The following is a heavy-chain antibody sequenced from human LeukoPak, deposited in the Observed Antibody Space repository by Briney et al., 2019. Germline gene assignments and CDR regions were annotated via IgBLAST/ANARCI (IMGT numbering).Heavy chain of an antibody. V-gene: IGHV4-59*08. CDR3: ARGSGYDY. D-gene: IGHD2-15*01. Sequence: SETLSLTCTVSGGSISTFYWSWLRQPPGKGLEWIGYIFQTGHSNYNPSLKGRVTISVDTSKNQLSLKLYSVTVADTAVYYCARGSGYDYWGQGTLVTVSS. J-gene: IGHJ4*02. CDR2: IFQTGHS. CDR1: GGSISTFY.